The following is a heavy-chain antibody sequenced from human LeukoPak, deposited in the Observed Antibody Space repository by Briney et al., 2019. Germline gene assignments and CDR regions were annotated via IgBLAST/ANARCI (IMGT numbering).Heavy chain of an antibody. CDR1: GFTFSSYG. J-gene: IGHJ6*03. CDR2: IRYDGSNK. CDR3: AKGGGYEAQYYYYYLDV. Sequence: GGSLRLSCAASGFTFSSYGMHWVRQAPGKWLEWVAFIRYDGSNKYYADSVKGRFTISRDNSKNTLYLQMKSLRAEDTAVYYCAKGGGYEAQYYYYYLDVWGKGTTVTISS. D-gene: IGHD5-12*01. V-gene: IGHV3-30*02.